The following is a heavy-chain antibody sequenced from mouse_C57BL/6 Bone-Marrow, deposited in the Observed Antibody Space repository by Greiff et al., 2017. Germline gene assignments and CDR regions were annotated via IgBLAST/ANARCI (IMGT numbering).Heavy chain of an antibody. Sequence: VQLQQPGAELVKPGASVKLSCKASGYTFTSYWMQWVKQRPGQGLEWIGEIDPSDSYTNYNQKFKGKATLTVDTSSSTAYMQFSSLTSEDSAVYYCARSPFITTVPYFDYWGQGTTLTVSS. V-gene: IGHV1-50*01. CDR1: GYTFTSYW. J-gene: IGHJ2*01. CDR3: ARSPFITTVPYFDY. D-gene: IGHD1-1*01. CDR2: IDPSDSYT.